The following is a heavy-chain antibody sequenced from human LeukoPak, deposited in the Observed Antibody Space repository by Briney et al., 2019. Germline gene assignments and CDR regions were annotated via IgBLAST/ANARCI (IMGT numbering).Heavy chain of an antibody. CDR2: IYYSGST. CDR3: ARAGGLTRLQDY. V-gene: IGHV4-39*07. J-gene: IGHJ4*02. Sequence: SETLSLTCTVSGGSISSSSYYWGWIRQPPGKGLEWIGSIYYSGSTYYNPSLKSRVTISVDKSKNQFSLKLSSVTAADTAVYYCARAGGLTRLQDYWGQGTLVTVSS. CDR1: GGSISSSSYY. D-gene: IGHD4-11*01.